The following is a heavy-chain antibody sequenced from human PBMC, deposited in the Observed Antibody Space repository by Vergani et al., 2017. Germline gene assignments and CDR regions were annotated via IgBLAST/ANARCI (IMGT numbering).Heavy chain of an antibody. Sequence: EVQLVESGGGLVQPGRSLRLSCAASGFTFDDYAMHWVRQAPGKGLEWVSGISWNSGSIGYADSVKGRFTISRDNAKNSLYLQMNSLRAEDTALYYCLSAAMFDYWGQGTLVTVSS. CDR2: ISWNSGSI. D-gene: IGHD2-2*01. CDR1: GFTFDDYA. J-gene: IGHJ4*02. CDR3: LSAAMFDY. V-gene: IGHV3-9*01.